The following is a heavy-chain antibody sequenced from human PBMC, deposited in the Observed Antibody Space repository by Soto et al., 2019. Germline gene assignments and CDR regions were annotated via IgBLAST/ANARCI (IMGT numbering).Heavy chain of an antibody. CDR2: IYYSGST. CDR3: ARGVVTMVRGVIYNWFDP. D-gene: IGHD3-10*01. V-gene: IGHV4-59*01. J-gene: IGHJ5*02. CDR1: GGSISSYY. Sequence: ASETLSLTCTVSGGSISSYYWSWIRQPPGKGLEWIGYIYYSGSTNYNPSLKSRVTISVDTSKNQFSLKLSSVTAADTAVYYCARGVVTMVRGVIYNWFDPWGQGTLVTVSS.